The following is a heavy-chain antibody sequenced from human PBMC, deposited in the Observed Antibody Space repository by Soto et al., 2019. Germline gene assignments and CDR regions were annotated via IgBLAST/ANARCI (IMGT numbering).Heavy chain of an antibody. D-gene: IGHD4-17*01. J-gene: IGHJ6*02. CDR3: ARYGLGGYYYGMDV. Sequence: EVQLVESGGGLIQPGGSLRLSCAASGFTVSSNYMSWVRQAPGKGLEWVSVIYSGGSTYYADSVKGRFTISRDNSKNTLYLQMNSLRAEDTAVYYCARYGLGGYYYGMDVWGQGTTVTVSS. CDR1: GFTVSSNY. CDR2: IYSGGST. V-gene: IGHV3-53*01.